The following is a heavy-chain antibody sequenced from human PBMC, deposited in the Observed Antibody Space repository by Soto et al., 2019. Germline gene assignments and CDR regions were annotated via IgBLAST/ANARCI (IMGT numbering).Heavy chain of an antibody. Sequence: PSETLSLTCTVSGGSISSGVYYWSWIRQHPGEGLEWIGYIYYGGSTYYNPSLKSRVTISVDTSKNQFSLKLSSVTAADTAVYYCARAIVYGSGSSYYFDYWGQGTLVTVSS. CDR3: ARAIVYGSGSSYYFDY. CDR1: GGSISSGVYY. J-gene: IGHJ4*02. D-gene: IGHD3-10*01. V-gene: IGHV4-31*03. CDR2: IYYGGST.